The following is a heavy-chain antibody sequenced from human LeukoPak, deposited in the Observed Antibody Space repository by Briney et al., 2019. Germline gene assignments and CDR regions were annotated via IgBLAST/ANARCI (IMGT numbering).Heavy chain of an antibody. D-gene: IGHD3-22*01. J-gene: IGHJ4*02. CDR1: GGTFTSYA. Sequence: SVKVSCKASGGTFTSYAISWVRQAPGQGLEWMGRIIPILGIANYAQKFQGRVTITADKSTSTAYMELSSLRSEDTAVNYCARVLYDSSGLDYWGQGTLVTVSS. CDR2: IIPILGIA. CDR3: ARVLYDSSGLDY. V-gene: IGHV1-69*04.